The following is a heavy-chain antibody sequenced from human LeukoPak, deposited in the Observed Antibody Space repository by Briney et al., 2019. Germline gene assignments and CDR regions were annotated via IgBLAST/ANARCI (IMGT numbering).Heavy chain of an antibody. J-gene: IGHJ5*02. D-gene: IGHD2-2*01. CDR1: GGSISSHY. CDR2: IYYSGST. Sequence: PSETLSLTCTVSGGSISSHYWSWIRQPPGKGLEWIGYIYYSGSTNYNPSLKSRVTISVDTSKNQFSLKLSSVTAADTAVYYCARGLYCSSTSCYLHRWFDPWGQGTLVTVSS. CDR3: ARGLYCSSTSCYLHRWFDP. V-gene: IGHV4-59*11.